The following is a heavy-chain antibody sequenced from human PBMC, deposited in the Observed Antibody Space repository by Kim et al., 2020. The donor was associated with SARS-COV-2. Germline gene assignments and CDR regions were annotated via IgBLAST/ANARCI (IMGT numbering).Heavy chain of an antibody. V-gene: IGHV4-39*02. D-gene: IGHD5-18*01. CDR2: IYYSGST. Sequence: SETLSLTCTVSGGSISSSSYYWGWIRQPPGKGLEWIGSIYYSGSTYYNPSLKSRVTISVDTSKNQFSLKLSSVTAADTAVYYCARESAMDPLGRDYWGQGTLVTVSS. J-gene: IGHJ4*02. CDR3: ARESAMDPLGRDY. CDR1: GGSISSSSYY.